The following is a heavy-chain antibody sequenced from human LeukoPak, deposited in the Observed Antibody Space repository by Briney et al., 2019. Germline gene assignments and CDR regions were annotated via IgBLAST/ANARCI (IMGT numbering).Heavy chain of an antibody. D-gene: IGHD3-10*01. CDR1: GFIFSSYA. Sequence: GGSLILSSASSGFIFSSYAMHWVRQAPGKGLEWVAVISYDGSNKYYADSVKGRFTISRDNSKNTLYLQMNSLRAEDTAVYYCARSSSYRGPKGAFDIWGQGTMVTVSS. CDR3: ARSSSYRGPKGAFDI. V-gene: IGHV3-30*04. CDR2: ISYDGSNK. J-gene: IGHJ3*02.